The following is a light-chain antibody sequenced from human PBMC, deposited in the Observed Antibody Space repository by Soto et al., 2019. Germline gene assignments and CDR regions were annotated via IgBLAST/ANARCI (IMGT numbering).Light chain of an antibody. CDR2: SAS. CDR1: QTISSNF. Sequence: VLTHAPGALSLSPGERATLCYSANQTISSNFIALYQRKPGQAPRLLIFSASKRATGIPDRFSGSASGTDSFNDSGSGTDFTLTISRLEPEDFAVYYCHHYGSSLPDTFGQGTKVDIK. CDR3: HHYGSSLPDT. J-gene: IGKJ2*01. V-gene: IGKV3-20*01.